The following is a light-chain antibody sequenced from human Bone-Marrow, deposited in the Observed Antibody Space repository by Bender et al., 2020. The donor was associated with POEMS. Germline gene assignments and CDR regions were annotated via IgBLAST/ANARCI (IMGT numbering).Light chain of an antibody. J-gene: IGLJ3*02. Sequence: HSVLTQPPSVSGSPGQSITISCTGTSSDVGGYNYVSWYQQYPGTAPRLMIYEVTDRPLGIPNRFSGSKSGNRASLTISGLQAEDEADYYCCSYAGRNTWVFGGGTKVTVL. CDR3: CSYAGRNTWV. CDR2: EVT. V-gene: IGLV2-14*01. CDR1: SSDVGGYNY.